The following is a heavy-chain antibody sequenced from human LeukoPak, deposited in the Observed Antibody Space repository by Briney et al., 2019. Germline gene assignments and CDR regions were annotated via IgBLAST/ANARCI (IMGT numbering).Heavy chain of an antibody. CDR1: GGTFSSHA. J-gene: IGHJ5*02. CDR3: AREVSYWFDP. CDR2: IIPIFGTA. Sequence: SVKVSCKASGGTFSSHAISWVQQAPGQGLEWMGGIIPIFGTANYAQKFQGRVTITADESTSTAYMELSSLRSEDTAVYYCAREVSYWFDPWGQGTLVTASS. V-gene: IGHV1-69*13. D-gene: IGHD3-16*02.